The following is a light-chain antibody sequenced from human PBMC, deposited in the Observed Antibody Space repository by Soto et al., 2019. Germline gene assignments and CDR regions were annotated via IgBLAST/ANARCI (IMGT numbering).Light chain of an antibody. CDR3: QQSYSTPDT. Sequence: DIEMTHSPSSLSASVGATVTITCRASQSISSYLNWYQQKPGKAPKLLIYAASSLQSGVPSRFSGSRSGTDFTLTISSLQPEDFTTYYCQQSYSTPDTFIGGTKVDI. J-gene: IGKJ4*01. CDR2: AAS. CDR1: QSISSY. V-gene: IGKV1-39*01.